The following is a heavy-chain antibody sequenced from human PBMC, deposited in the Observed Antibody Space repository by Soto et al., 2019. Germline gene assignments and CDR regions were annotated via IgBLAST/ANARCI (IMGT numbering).Heavy chain of an antibody. CDR3: AKDQDTAVIRGFDY. Sequence: PGGSLRLSCTASGFTFSSYDMFWVRQAPGKGLEWVAVTSNDGSKGYYVDSVKGRFTISRDNSKNTLYLQMNSLRAEDTAVYYCAKDQDTAVIRGFDYWGQGTLVTVS. CDR1: GFTFSSYD. CDR2: TSNDGSKG. J-gene: IGHJ4*02. D-gene: IGHD5-18*01. V-gene: IGHV3-30*18.